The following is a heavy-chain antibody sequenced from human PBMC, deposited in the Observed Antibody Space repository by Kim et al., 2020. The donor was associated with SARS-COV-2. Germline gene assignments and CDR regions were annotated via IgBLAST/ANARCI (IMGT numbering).Heavy chain of an antibody. D-gene: IGHD2-2*01. J-gene: IGHJ5*02. V-gene: IGHV3-30*07. Sequence: KGRFTISRDKTKNTLYLQMSSLRAEDTAVYYCARVGYCSSTSCYWGWFDPWGQGTLVTVSS. CDR3: ARVGYCSSTSCYWGWFDP.